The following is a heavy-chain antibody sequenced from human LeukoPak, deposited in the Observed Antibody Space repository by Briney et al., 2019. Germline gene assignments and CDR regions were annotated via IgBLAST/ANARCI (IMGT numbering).Heavy chain of an antibody. D-gene: IGHD4-11*01. CDR1: GGSISSSSYY. V-gene: IGHV4-39*01. J-gene: IGHJ4*02. CDR3: ARAPYDYSNYVRRNTHFDY. Sequence: SETLSLTCTVSGGSISSSSYYWGWIRQPPGKGLEWIGSIYYSGSTYYNPSLKSRVTISVDTSKNQFSLKLSSVTAADTAVYYCARAPYDYSNYVRRNTHFDYWGQGTLVTVSS. CDR2: IYYSGST.